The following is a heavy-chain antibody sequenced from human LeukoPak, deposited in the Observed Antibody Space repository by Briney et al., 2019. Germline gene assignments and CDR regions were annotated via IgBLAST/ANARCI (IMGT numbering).Heavy chain of an antibody. V-gene: IGHV3-21*01. CDR1: GFTFSSYT. D-gene: IGHD5-24*01. CDR2: MSSSSSYI. J-gene: IGHJ6*03. Sequence: GGSLRLSCAASGFTFSSYTMNWVSQAPGKGLEWVSSMSSSSSYIYYADSVKGRFTISRENAKNSLYLQMNSLRAEDTAMYYCAKVGTRMVTIVAPYYMDVWGKGTTVTVSS. CDR3: AKVGTRMVTIVAPYYMDV.